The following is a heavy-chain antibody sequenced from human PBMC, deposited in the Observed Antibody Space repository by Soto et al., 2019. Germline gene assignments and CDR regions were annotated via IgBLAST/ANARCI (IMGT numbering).Heavy chain of an antibody. Sequence: SETLSLTCTVSGGSISSGGYYWSWIRQHPGKGLEWIGYIYYSGSTYYNPSLKSRVTISVDTSKNQFSLKLSSVTAADTAVYYCARESPITGTTALDYWGQGTLVTDSS. V-gene: IGHV4-31*03. CDR1: GGSISSGGYY. J-gene: IGHJ4*02. D-gene: IGHD1-7*01. CDR3: ARESPITGTTALDY. CDR2: IYYSGST.